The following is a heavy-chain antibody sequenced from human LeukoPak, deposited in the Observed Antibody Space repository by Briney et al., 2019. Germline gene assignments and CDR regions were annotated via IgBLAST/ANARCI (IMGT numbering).Heavy chain of an antibody. CDR3: AKMPTPHYYGSGSYRNWFDP. CDR2: ISGSGYST. CDR1: GFTFSSYA. D-gene: IGHD3-10*01. J-gene: IGHJ5*02. V-gene: IGHV3-23*01. Sequence: GGSLRLSCAASGFTFSSYAMSWVRQAPGKGLEWVSSISGSGYSTYYADSVKGRFTISRDNSKNTLYVQMNNLRTEDTAVYYCAKMPTPHYYGSGSYRNWFDPWGQGTLVTVSS.